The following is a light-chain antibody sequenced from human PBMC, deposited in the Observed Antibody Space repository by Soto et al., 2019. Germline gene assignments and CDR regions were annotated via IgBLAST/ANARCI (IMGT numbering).Light chain of an antibody. CDR1: QSVSSN. Sequence: EIVMTQSPATLSVSPGERATLSCRASQSVSSNLAWYQQKPGQDPRLLIYGASTRATGIPARFSGSGSGTEFTLTISSLQSEDFAVYYCQQYNNWMGTFGQGTKLEIK. CDR2: GAS. CDR3: QQYNNWMGT. J-gene: IGKJ2*01. V-gene: IGKV3-15*01.